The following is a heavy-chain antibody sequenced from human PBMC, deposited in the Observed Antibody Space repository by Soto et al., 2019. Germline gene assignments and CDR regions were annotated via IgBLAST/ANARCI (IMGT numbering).Heavy chain of an antibody. V-gene: IGHV3-23*01. CDR1: GFTFSSYA. CDR3: AKDWAGAPNGDYTNNWFDP. D-gene: IGHD4-17*01. J-gene: IGHJ5*02. CDR2: ISGSGGST. Sequence: GGSLRLSCAASGFTFSSYAMSWVRQAPGKGLEWVSAISGSGGSTYYADSVKGRFTISRDNSKNTLYLQMNSLRAEDTAVYYCAKDWAGAPNGDYTNNWFDPWGQGTLVTVSS.